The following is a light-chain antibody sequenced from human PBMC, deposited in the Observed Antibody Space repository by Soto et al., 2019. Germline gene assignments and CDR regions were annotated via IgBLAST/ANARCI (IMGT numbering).Light chain of an antibody. Sequence: DIPMTQSPSTLSASVGDGVTITCRASQSIGSWLAWYQQKPGKAPKLLIYKATNLQSGVPSRFSGSGSGTDFSLTISSLQPVDSATYFCQQYNDFQYTFGQATKLEI. CDR2: KAT. CDR3: QQYNDFQYT. V-gene: IGKV1-5*03. J-gene: IGKJ2*01. CDR1: QSIGSW.